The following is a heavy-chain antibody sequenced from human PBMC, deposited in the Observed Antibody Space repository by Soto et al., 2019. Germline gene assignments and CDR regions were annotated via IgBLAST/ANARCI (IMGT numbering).Heavy chain of an antibody. Sequence: QVQLVQSGAEVKKPGASVKVSCKASGYTFSTYSISWVRQAPGQGLEWMGWTRAYNGNANYAQRVQGRVTMTTDTSTSTAYMELRSLRSDDTAVYYCARVFPSMVRGVTFGKYYYYGMDVWGQGTTVTVSS. CDR1: GYTFSTYS. V-gene: IGHV1-18*01. CDR3: ARVFPSMVRGVTFGKYYYYGMDV. J-gene: IGHJ6*02. D-gene: IGHD3-10*01. CDR2: TRAYNGNA.